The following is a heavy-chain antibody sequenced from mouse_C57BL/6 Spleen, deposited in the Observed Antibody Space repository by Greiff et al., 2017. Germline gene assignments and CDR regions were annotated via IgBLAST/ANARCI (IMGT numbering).Heavy chain of an antibody. J-gene: IGHJ4*01. CDR2: IYPGSGST. CDR1: GYTFTSYW. V-gene: IGHV1-55*01. CDR3: ARGGNDGYYRYAMDY. Sequence: QVQLQQPGAELVKPGASVKMSCKASGYTFTSYWITWVKQRPGQGLEWIGDIYPGSGSTNYNEKFKSKATLTVDTSSSTAYMQLSSLTSEDSAVYYCARGGNDGYYRYAMDYWGQGTSVTVSS. D-gene: IGHD2-3*01.